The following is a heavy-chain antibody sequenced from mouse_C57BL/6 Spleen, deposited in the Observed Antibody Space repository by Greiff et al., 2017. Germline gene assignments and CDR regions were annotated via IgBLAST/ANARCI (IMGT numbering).Heavy chain of an antibody. J-gene: IGHJ1*03. Sequence: EVQLVESGGGLVQPGGSLKLSCAASGFTFSDYGMAWVRQAPRKGPEWVAFISNLAYSIYYADTVTGRFTISRENAKNTLYLEMSSLRSEDTAMYYCARPDYYGSRGDWYFDVWGTGTTVTVSS. V-gene: IGHV5-15*01. CDR2: ISNLAYSI. D-gene: IGHD1-1*01. CDR3: ARPDYYGSRGDWYFDV. CDR1: GFTFSDYG.